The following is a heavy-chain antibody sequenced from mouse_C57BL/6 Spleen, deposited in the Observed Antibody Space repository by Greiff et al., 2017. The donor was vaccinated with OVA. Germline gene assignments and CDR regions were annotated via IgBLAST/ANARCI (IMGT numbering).Heavy chain of an antibody. V-gene: IGHV1-26*01. CDR3: AREDYGRETWFAY. CDR1: GYTFTDYY. D-gene: IGHD1-1*01. CDR2: INPNNGGT. J-gene: IGHJ3*01. Sequence: EVQLQQSGPELVKPGAYFKISCKASGYTFTDYYKNWVKQSHGKSLEWIGDINPNNGGTSYNQKFKGKATLTVDKSSSTAYMELRSLTSEDSAVYYCAREDYGRETWFAYWGQGTLVTVSA.